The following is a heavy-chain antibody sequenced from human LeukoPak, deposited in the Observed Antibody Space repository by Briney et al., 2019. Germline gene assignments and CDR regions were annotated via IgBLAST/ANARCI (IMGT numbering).Heavy chain of an antibody. CDR2: INQDGTEK. Sequence: GGSLRLSCEGSGFIFSNYWMSWVRQAPGKGLDWVANINQDGTEKYYAQSVRGRFTISRDNARNSVQLQMNNLRAEDTALYYCAVLEGLSWGQGTLVTVSS. CDR1: GFIFSNYW. CDR3: AVLEGLS. D-gene: IGHD5-24*01. J-gene: IGHJ4*02. V-gene: IGHV3-7*03.